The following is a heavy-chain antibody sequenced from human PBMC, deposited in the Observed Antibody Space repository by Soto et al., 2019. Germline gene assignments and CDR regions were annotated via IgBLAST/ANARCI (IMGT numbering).Heavy chain of an antibody. V-gene: IGHV5-51*01. CDR2: IYPGDSDT. CDR1: GYNFTSYW. CDR3: ARPSAHSASGWYPFDY. Sequence: PGVPMQISSKGSGYNFTSYWIGWVSQKHGKGLEWMGIIYPGDSDTRYSPSFQGQVTISADKSISTAYLQWSSLKASDTAMYYCARPSAHSASGWYPFDYWGQGTLVTVSS. J-gene: IGHJ4*02. D-gene: IGHD6-19*01.